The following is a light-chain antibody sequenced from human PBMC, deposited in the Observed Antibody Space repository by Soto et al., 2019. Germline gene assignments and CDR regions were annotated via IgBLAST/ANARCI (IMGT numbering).Light chain of an antibody. CDR3: QQYNNWPIT. J-gene: IGKJ5*01. CDR1: QSIATN. Sequence: EIMLTQSPGTLSLSPGERATLSCRASQSIATNLAWFQQKPGQAPRLLIYGASTRATGVPARFSGSGSGAQFTLTISSLQSEDFAVYYCQQYNNWPITLGQGTRLEIK. CDR2: GAS. V-gene: IGKV3-15*01.